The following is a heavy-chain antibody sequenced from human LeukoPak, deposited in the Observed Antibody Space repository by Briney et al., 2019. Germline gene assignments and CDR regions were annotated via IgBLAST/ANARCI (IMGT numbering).Heavy chain of an antibody. V-gene: IGHV3-20*04. CDR1: GFTFDDYG. CDR3: ARDGPYSGSYYGGYYFDY. Sequence: GGSLRLSCAASGFTFDDYGMSWVRQAPGKGLEWVSGINWNGGSTGYADSVKGRFTISRDNAKNSLYLQMNSLRAEDTALYYCARDGPYSGSYYGGYYFDYWGQGTLVTVSS. CDR2: INWNGGST. D-gene: IGHD1-26*01. J-gene: IGHJ4*02.